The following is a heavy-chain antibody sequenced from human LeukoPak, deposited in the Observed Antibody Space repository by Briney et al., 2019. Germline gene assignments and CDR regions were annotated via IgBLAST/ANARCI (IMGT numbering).Heavy chain of an antibody. CDR2: IYYSGTT. J-gene: IGHJ4*02. CDR3: ARGVYIAAAQYAY. Sequence: SETLSLTCTVSGGSISSYYWSWIRQPLGNGLEWIGYIYYSGTTNYNPSLKSRVTVSVDTSKNQFSLKLSSVTAADTAVYYCARGVYIAAAQYAYWGQGTLVTVSS. V-gene: IGHV4-59*01. D-gene: IGHD6-13*01. CDR1: GGSISSYY.